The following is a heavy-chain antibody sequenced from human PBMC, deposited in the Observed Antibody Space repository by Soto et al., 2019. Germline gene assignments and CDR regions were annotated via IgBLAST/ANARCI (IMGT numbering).Heavy chain of an antibody. J-gene: IGHJ5*02. CDR3: ARDGEYCSSTSCPTGNWFDP. D-gene: IGHD2-2*01. V-gene: IGHV1-2*04. Sequence: ASVKVSCKASGYTFTGYYMHWVRQAPGQGLEWMGWINPNSGGTNYAQKFQGWVTMTRDTSISTAYMELSRLRSDDTAVYYCARDGEYCSSTSCPTGNWFDPWGQGTLVTVSS. CDR2: INPNSGGT. CDR1: GYTFTGYY.